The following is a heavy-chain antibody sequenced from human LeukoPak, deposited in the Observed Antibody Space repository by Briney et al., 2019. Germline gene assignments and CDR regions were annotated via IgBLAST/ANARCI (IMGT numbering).Heavy chain of an antibody. Sequence: PGGSLRLSCGASGFTFSDYYMSWIRQAPGKGLEWVSYISSSGSTIYYADSVKGRFTISRDNAKNSLYLQMNSLRAEDTAVYYCARVWELWTVFDYWGQGTLVTVSS. CDR2: ISSSGSTI. J-gene: IGHJ4*02. D-gene: IGHD1-26*01. CDR3: ARVWELWTVFDY. V-gene: IGHV3-11*01. CDR1: GFTFSDYY.